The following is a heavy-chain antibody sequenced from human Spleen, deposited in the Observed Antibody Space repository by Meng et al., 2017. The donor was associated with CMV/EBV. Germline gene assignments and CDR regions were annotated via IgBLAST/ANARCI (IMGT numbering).Heavy chain of an antibody. CDR1: GGSFSGYY. V-gene: IGHV4-34*01. Sequence: SETLSLTCAVYGGSFSGYYWSWIRQPPGKGLEWIGEINHSGSTNYNPSLKSRVTISVDTSKNQFSLKLSSVTAADTAVYYCASLLRAGGYYYGMDVWGQGPTVTVSS. D-gene: IGHD4-23*01. CDR2: INHSGST. CDR3: ASLLRAGGYYYGMDV. J-gene: IGHJ6*02.